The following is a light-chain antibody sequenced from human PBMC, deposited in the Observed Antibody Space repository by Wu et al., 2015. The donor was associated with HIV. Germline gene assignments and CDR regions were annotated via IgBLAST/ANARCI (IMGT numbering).Light chain of an antibody. CDR3: HQYGSSPWT. CDR2: GAS. CDR1: QSVSNNF. J-gene: IGKJ1*01. Sequence: DIVLTQSPGTLSLSPGERATLSCRASQSVSNNFLAWYQQNPGQAPRLLIYGASNRATGIPDRFSGSGSGADFTLIISRLEPEDFAVYYCHQYGSSPWTFGQGTKVEIK. V-gene: IGKV3-20*01.